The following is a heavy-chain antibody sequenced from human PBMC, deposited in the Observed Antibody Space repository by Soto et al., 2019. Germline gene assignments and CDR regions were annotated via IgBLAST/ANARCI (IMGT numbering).Heavy chain of an antibody. CDR3: ARGYDSSAYFYPLGDGMDV. CDR2: ISGRSGNS. Sequence: QVQLVQSGTEVKKPGASVKVSCKTSGYSFANQAINWVRQAPGQGLEWVGWISGRSGNSNYAETVRGRVTMTTDTSTGTAYLELRALRPDGTAVYYCARGYDSSAYFYPLGDGMDVWGQGATGAVSS. V-gene: IGHV1-18*01. CDR1: GYSFANQA. D-gene: IGHD3-22*01. J-gene: IGHJ6*02.